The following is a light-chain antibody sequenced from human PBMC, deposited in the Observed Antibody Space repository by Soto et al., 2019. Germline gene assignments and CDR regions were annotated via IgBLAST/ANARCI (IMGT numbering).Light chain of an antibody. CDR3: QQYKTWPRT. J-gene: IGKJ1*01. Sequence: ETVMTQSPATLSVSPGERATLSCSASQSITNNVAWYQQRPGQAPRLLIYDTSTRATGIPARFSGSGSGTEFTLTISSLQSEDFAVYYCQQYKTWPRTFGQGTKVEI. CDR1: QSITNN. CDR2: DTS. V-gene: IGKV3-15*01.